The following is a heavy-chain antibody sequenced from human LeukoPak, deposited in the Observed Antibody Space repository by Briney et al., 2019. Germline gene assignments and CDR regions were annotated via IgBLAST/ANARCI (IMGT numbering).Heavy chain of an antibody. CDR1: GGSISSYY. CDR3: ARGTPPYYFDY. Sequence: PSETLSLTCTVSGGSISSYYWSWIRQPPGKGLEWIGYIYYSGSTNYNPSLKSRVTISVDTSKNQFSLKLSSVTAADTAVYYCARGTPPYYFDYWGQGTLVTVSP. CDR2: IYYSGST. J-gene: IGHJ4*02. V-gene: IGHV4-59*12.